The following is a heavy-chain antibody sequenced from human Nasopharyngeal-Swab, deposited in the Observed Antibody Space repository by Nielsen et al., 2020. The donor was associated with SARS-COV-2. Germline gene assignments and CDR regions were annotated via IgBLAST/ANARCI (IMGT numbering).Heavy chain of an antibody. CDR3: ARIAVAALNDWYFDL. CDR1: GGSISSYY. D-gene: IGHD6-19*01. CDR2: IYYSGST. Sequence: SETLSLTCTASGGSISSYYWSWIRQPPGKGLEWIGYIYYSGSTNYNPSLKSRVTISVDTFKNQFSLKLSSVTAADTAVYYCARIAVAALNDWYFDLWGRGTLVTVSS. J-gene: IGHJ2*01. V-gene: IGHV4-59*01.